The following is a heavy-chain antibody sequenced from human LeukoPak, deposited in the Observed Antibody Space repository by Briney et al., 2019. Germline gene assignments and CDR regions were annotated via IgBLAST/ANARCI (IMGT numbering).Heavy chain of an antibody. CDR2: ISGSGGST. V-gene: IGHV3-23*01. CDR3: AARPYDSSGVDY. D-gene: IGHD3-22*01. J-gene: IGHJ4*02. Sequence: PGGSLRLSCAASGFTFSSYDMSWVRQAPGKGLEWVSAISGSGGSTYYADSVKGRFTISRDNSKNTLYLQMNSLRAEDTAVYYCAARPYDSSGVDYWGQGTLVTVSS. CDR1: GFTFSSYD.